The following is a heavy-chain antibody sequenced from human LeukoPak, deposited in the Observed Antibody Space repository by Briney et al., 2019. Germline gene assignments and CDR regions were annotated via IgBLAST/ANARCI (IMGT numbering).Heavy chain of an antibody. Sequence: ASVKVSCKASGYTFTGYYMHWVRQAPGQGLEWMGGINPNSGGTNYAQKFQGRVTMTRDTFISTAYMELSRLRSDDTAVYYCARGASGVYTVTTSWFDPWGQGTLVTVSS. CDR3: ARGASGVYTVTTSWFDP. V-gene: IGHV1-2*02. J-gene: IGHJ5*02. D-gene: IGHD4-17*01. CDR2: INPNSGGT. CDR1: GYTFTGYY.